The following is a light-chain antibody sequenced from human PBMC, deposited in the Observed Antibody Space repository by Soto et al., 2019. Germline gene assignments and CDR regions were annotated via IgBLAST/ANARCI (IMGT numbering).Light chain of an antibody. J-gene: IGLJ3*02. CDR1: NSDVGAYNY. CDR2: EVS. CDR3: CSYTSTNIWV. V-gene: IGLV2-14*01. Sequence: QSALTQPASVSGSPGQSITISCTGSNSDVGAYNYVSWYQQHPGKAPKLMIYEVSDRPSGVSNRFSGSKSGNTASLTISGLQTEDEADYYCCSYTSTNIWVFGGGTKLTVL.